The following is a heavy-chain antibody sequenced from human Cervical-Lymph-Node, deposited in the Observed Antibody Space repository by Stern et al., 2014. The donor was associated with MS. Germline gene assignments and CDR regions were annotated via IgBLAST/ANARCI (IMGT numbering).Heavy chain of an antibody. Sequence: VQLVQSGAAVKKPGASVKVSCKTSGYTFISYGLSWVRQAPGQGLEWMGWISPHNGNTTYEPTLQGRVTMTIDTSMTTAFMELRSLRSDDTAVYYCVRKGYASGWHGYFDYWGQGTMVTVSS. V-gene: IGHV1-18*01. CDR2: ISPHNGNT. J-gene: IGHJ4*02. CDR3: VRKGYASGWHGYFDY. CDR1: GYTFISYG. D-gene: IGHD6-19*01.